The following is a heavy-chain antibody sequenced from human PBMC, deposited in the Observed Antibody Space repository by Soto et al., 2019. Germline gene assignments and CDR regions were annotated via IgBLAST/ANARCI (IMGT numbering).Heavy chain of an antibody. J-gene: IGHJ4*02. CDR2: LSRSGDST. CDR3: ADLWSGFYRSDY. CDR1: GFTFTNYG. Sequence: GGSLRLSCAASGFTFTNYGMTWVRQAPGKGLEWVAGLSRSGDSTYYADSVKGRFTISRDTSKTTLYLQMDSLRAEDTAVYFCADLWSGFYRSDYWGQGTMVTVSS. V-gene: IGHV3-23*01. D-gene: IGHD3-3*01.